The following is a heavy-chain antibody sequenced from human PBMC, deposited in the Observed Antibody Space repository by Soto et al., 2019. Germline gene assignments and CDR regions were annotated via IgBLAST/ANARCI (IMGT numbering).Heavy chain of an antibody. V-gene: IGHV3-23*01. J-gene: IGHJ4*02. D-gene: IGHD6-19*01. CDR1: GFTFTSYA. CDR2: ISGRGGST. Sequence: SGGSLRLSCAASGFTFTSYAMSWVRQAPGKGLEWVSAISGRGGSTYYADSVKGRFTISRANSKTTLYLQMNSLRAEDTAVYYCAKRKREWLAPFAYWGQGTLVTAS. CDR3: AKRKREWLAPFAY.